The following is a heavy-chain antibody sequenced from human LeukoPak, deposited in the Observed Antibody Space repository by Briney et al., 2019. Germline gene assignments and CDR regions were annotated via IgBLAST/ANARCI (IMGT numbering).Heavy chain of an antibody. Sequence: SETLSLTCTVSGGSISSYYWSWIRQPPGKGLEWIGYIYYSGSTNYNPSLKSRVTISVGTSKNQFSLKLSSVTAADTAVYYCARAQRGYCSSTSCYYAWFDPWGQGTLVTVSS. CDR1: GGSISSYY. V-gene: IGHV4-59*01. CDR3: ARAQRGYCSSTSCYYAWFDP. D-gene: IGHD2-2*01. J-gene: IGHJ5*02. CDR2: IYYSGST.